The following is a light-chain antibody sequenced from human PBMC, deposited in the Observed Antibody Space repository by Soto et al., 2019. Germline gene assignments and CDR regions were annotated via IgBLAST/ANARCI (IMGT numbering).Light chain of an antibody. CDR3: QQYYDWPIT. Sequence: EIVLTQSPATLSLSPGERATLSCWASQSVSSYLAWYQQKPGQAPRLLIYDISNRASGIPDRFAGSGSGTEFTLTISSLQSEDFAVYYCQQYYDWPITFGQGTRLEIK. J-gene: IGKJ5*01. V-gene: IGKV3-11*01. CDR2: DIS. CDR1: QSVSSY.